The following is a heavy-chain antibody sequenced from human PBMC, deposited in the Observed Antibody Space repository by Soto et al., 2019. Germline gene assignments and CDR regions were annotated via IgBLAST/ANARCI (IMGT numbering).Heavy chain of an antibody. CDR1: GYSFTSYW. J-gene: IGHJ6*02. D-gene: IGHD6-13*01. Sequence: GESLKISCKGSGYSFTSYWIGWVRQMPGKGLEWMGIIYPGDSDTRYSPSFQGQVTISADKSISTAYLQWSSLKASDTAMYYCARHGSFSSSWYPYYYYGMDVWGQGTTVTVS. CDR2: IYPGDSDT. CDR3: ARHGSFSSSWYPYYYYGMDV. V-gene: IGHV5-51*01.